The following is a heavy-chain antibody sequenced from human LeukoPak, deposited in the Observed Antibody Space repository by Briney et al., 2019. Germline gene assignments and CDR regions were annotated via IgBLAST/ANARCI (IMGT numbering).Heavy chain of an antibody. CDR3: ARGSTSDILTGTAFDY. V-gene: IGHV3-21*01. Sequence: PGGSLRLSCAASGFTFSSYSMNWVRQAPGKGLEWVSSISSSSSYIYYADSVKGRFTISRDNAKNSLYLQMNSLRAEDTAVYYCARGSTSDILTGTAFDYWGQGTLVTVSS. D-gene: IGHD3-9*01. CDR2: ISSSSSYI. J-gene: IGHJ4*02. CDR1: GFTFSSYS.